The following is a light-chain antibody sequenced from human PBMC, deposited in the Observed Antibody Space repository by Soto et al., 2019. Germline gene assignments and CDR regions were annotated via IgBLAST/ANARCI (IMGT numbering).Light chain of an antibody. CDR3: QQYDNGLPVT. V-gene: IGKV3-15*01. CDR2: GAS. Sequence: EIVMTQSPATLSVSPGERVTLSCRASQSVRSNFAWYQQKPGQAPSLLIFGASTRVTGIPDRFSGSGSGTECTLTISSLQSEDFAIYYCQQYDNGLPVTFGQGTKLEIK. CDR1: QSVRSN. J-gene: IGKJ2*01.